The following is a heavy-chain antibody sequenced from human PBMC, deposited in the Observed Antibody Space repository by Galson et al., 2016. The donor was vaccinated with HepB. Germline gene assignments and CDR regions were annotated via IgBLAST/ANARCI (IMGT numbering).Heavy chain of an antibody. D-gene: IGHD6-19*01. CDR3: ARGSSAVDATEVGLDF. J-gene: IGHJ4*02. V-gene: IGHV3-30-3*01. CDR1: GFTFSSYA. Sequence: SLRLSCAGSGFTFSSYAVHWVRQPPGKGLEWVAAISYDGDNEYYADSLKGRYTISRDNSRNTVYLHISSLRRDDTAVYYCARGSSAVDATEVGLDFWGQGTLVTVSS. CDR2: ISYDGDNE.